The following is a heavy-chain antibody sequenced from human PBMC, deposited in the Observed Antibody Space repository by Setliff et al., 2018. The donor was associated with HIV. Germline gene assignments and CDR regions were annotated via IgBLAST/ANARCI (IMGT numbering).Heavy chain of an antibody. Sequence: SETLSLTCTVSGASIRSSDYYWTWVRQHPGKGLEWIGYIYYSGSTYYNPSLKSRVTISLDMSENQFSLKLSSVTAADTAVYYCARDRTTGVDYWGQGTLVTVSS. V-gene: IGHV4-31*03. CDR3: ARDRTTGVDY. D-gene: IGHD4-4*01. CDR1: GASIRSSDYY. J-gene: IGHJ4*02. CDR2: IYYSGST.